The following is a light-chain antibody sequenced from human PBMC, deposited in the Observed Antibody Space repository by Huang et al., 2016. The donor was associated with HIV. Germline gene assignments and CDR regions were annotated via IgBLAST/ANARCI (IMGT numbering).Light chain of an antibody. V-gene: IGKV3-20*01. CDR2: GAS. Sequence: EIVLTQSPGTLSLSPGETATLSCRASQSISSSYLAWYQLKPGQAPRFLIYGASSRATGIPDRFSGSGSGTDFTLTINRLEPEDFAVYYCQQYSGSPWTFGQGTKVEIK. CDR3: QQYSGSPWT. CDR1: QSISSSY. J-gene: IGKJ1*01.